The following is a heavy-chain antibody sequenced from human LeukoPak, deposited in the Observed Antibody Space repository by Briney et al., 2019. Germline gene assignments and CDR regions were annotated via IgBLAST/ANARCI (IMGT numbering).Heavy chain of an antibody. CDR3: ARDPTYYYDSSGIFDY. D-gene: IGHD3-22*01. J-gene: IGHJ4*02. Sequence: GGSLRLSCAASGFTFSDYYMSWIRQAPGKGLEWVSYISSSGSTIYYADSVKGRFTISRDNAKNSLYLQMNSLRAEDTAAYYCARDPTYYYDSSGIFDYWGQGALVTVSS. V-gene: IGHV3-11*04. CDR1: GFTFSDYY. CDR2: ISSSGSTI.